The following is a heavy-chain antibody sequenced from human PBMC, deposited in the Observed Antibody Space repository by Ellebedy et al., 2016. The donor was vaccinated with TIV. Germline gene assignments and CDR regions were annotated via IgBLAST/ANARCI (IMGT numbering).Heavy chain of an antibody. CDR1: GFTFSGYW. Sequence: GGSLRLXXAASGFTFSGYWMSWVRQAPGKGLEWVANIKQDGSEKHYVDSVKGRFTISRDNAKNSLYLQMNSLRAEDTALYYCASHVDTSMSYWGQGTLVTVSS. J-gene: IGHJ4*02. CDR2: IKQDGSEK. D-gene: IGHD5-18*01. V-gene: IGHV3-7*01. CDR3: ASHVDTSMSY.